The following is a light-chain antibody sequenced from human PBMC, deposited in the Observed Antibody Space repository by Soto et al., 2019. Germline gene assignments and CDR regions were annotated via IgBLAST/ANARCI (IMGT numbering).Light chain of an antibody. CDR1: QSFSNN. Sequence: EIVMTQSPATLSVSPGERATLSCRASQSFSNNLAWFQHKPGQAPRLLIYGASTRATGIPARFSGSGSGTEFTLTISSLQSEDFAVYYCQQYNDWPRTFGRGPRWKS. V-gene: IGKV3-15*01. CDR3: QQYNDWPRT. CDR2: GAS. J-gene: IGKJ1*01.